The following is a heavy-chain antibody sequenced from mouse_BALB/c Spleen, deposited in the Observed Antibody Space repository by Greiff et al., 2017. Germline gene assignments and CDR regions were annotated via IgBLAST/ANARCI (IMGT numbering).Heavy chain of an antibody. J-gene: IGHJ3*01. CDR1: GFTFSSYT. CDR3: TRDGGSSGPSWFAY. Sequence: EVQVVESGGGLVKPGGSLKLSCAASGFTFSSYTMSWVRQTPEKRLEWVATISSGGSYTYYPDSVKGRFTISRDNAKNTLYLQMSSLKSEDTAMYYCTRDGGSSGPSWFAYWGQGTLVTVSA. CDR2: ISSGGSYT. V-gene: IGHV5-6-4*01. D-gene: IGHD3-1*01.